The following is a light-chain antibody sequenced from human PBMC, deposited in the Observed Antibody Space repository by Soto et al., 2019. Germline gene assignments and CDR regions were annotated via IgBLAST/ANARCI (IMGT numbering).Light chain of an antibody. CDR1: QSVRTS. CDR3: QQRNVWPPIT. V-gene: IGKV3-11*01. CDR2: DAS. J-gene: IGKJ5*01. Sequence: EVVLTQSPATLSLSPGERATLSCRASQSVRTSLAWYQHKPGQAPRLVIYDASLRANGVPDRFGGSGSGTDFTLTINRLEPEDFAVYYCQQRNVWPPITFGQGTRLEIK.